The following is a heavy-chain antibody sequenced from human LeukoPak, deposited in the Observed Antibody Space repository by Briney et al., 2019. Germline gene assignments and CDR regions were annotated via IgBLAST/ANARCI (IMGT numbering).Heavy chain of an antibody. D-gene: IGHD5-24*01. V-gene: IGHV3-48*04. J-gene: IGHJ4*02. CDR1: GFDFSTYS. CDR2: ISSSSSTI. CDR3: ARGVERWLQVPFDY. Sequence: GGPLRLSCEVSGFDFSTYSMNWVRQAPGKGLEWVSYISSSSSTIYYADSVKGRFTISRDNAKNSLYLQMNSLRAEDTAVYYCARGVERWLQVPFDYWGQGTLVTVSS.